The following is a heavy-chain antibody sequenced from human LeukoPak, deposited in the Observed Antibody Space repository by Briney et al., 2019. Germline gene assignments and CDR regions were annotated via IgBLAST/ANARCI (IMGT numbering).Heavy chain of an antibody. J-gene: IGHJ6*03. Sequence: ASVKVSCKASGYTFTGYDINWMRQATGQGLEWMGWMNPNSGDTDYAQKFQGRVTITRNTSISTAYMELSRLRSEGTAVYFCATGTKRGTSLKVTDIGNYNYYYMDDWGQGTTVTVSS. D-gene: IGHD5-12*01. V-gene: IGHV1-8*03. CDR1: GYTFTGYD. CDR2: MNPNSGDT. CDR3: ATGTKRGTSLKVTDIGNYNYYYMDD.